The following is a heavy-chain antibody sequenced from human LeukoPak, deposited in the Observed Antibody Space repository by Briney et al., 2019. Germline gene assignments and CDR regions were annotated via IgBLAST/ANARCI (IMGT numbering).Heavy chain of an antibody. Sequence: RGPLRLSCAASGFTFSSYAMHWVRQAPGKGLEWVAVISYDGSNKYYADSVKGRFTVSRDNSKNTLYLQMNSLRAEDTAVYYCAMTRKAGFDYWGQGTLVTVSS. CDR3: AMTRKAGFDY. J-gene: IGHJ4*02. CDR2: ISYDGSNK. CDR1: GFTFSSYA. V-gene: IGHV3-30-3*01. D-gene: IGHD1-14*01.